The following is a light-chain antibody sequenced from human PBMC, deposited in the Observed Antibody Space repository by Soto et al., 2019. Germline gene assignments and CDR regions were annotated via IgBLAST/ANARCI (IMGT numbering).Light chain of an antibody. Sequence: QSALTQPASVSGSPGQSITISCTGTSSDVGTYNYVSWYQQHADKAPKLVIYEVSNRPSGVSSRFSGSKSGNTASLTISGLQAEDESLYYCSSKSSGSTPMLFGGGTKLTVL. J-gene: IGLJ3*02. V-gene: IGLV2-14*01. CDR1: SSDVGTYNY. CDR2: EVS. CDR3: SSKSSGSTPML.